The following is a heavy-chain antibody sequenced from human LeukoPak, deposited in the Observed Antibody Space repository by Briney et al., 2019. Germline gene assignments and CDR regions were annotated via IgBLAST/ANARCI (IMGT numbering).Heavy chain of an antibody. V-gene: IGHV3-23*01. J-gene: IGHJ1*01. CDR2: ITTNGGRT. Sequence: GGSLRLSCAASGFTFASYGMSWVRQDPGKGLEWVSFITTNGGRTSYADSVEGRFTISRDNPRNTLYMQMNSLRDEDTAVYYCAIMHGYYDGTGYWVQWGQGTLVTVSS. D-gene: IGHD3-22*01. CDR1: GFTFASYG. CDR3: AIMHGYYDGTGYWVQ.